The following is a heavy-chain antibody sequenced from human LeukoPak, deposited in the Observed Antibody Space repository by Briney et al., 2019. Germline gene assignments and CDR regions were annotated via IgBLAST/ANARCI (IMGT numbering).Heavy chain of an antibody. CDR3: AKESGYSGYDERSIDY. J-gene: IGHJ4*02. CDR2: ISGSGGST. V-gene: IGHV3-23*01. D-gene: IGHD5-12*01. Sequence: GGSLRLSCAASGFTFSSYAMSWVRQAPGEGLEWVSAISGSGGSTYYAGSVKGRFTISRDNSKNTLYLQMNSLRAEDTAVYYCAKESGYSGYDERSIDYWGQGTLVTVSS. CDR1: GFTFSSYA.